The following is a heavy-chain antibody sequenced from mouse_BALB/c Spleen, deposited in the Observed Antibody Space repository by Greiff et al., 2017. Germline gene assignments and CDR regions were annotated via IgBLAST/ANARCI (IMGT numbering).Heavy chain of an antibody. D-gene: IGHD1-2*01. CDR3: ARDLQIHYYGPFAY. CDR1: GFTFSDYY. CDR2: ISDGGSYT. V-gene: IGHV5-4*02. Sequence: DVKLQESGGGLVKPGGSLKLSCAASGFTFSDYYMYWVRQTPEKRLEWVATISDGGSYTYYPDSVKGRFTISRDNAKNNLYLQMSSLKSEDTAMYYCARDLQIHYYGPFAYWGQGTLVTASA. J-gene: IGHJ3*01.